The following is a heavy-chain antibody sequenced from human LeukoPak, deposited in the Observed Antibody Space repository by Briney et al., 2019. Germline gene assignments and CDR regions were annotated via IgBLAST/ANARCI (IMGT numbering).Heavy chain of an antibody. CDR1: GGSFSGYY. Sequence: PSETLSLTCAVYGGSFSGYYWSWIRQPPGKGLEWIGEINHSGSTNYNPSLKSRVTISVGTSKNQFSLKLSSVTAADTAVYYCARGPSSSHFDYWGQGTLVTVSS. D-gene: IGHD6-6*01. CDR3: ARGPSSSHFDY. CDR2: INHSGST. V-gene: IGHV4-34*01. J-gene: IGHJ4*02.